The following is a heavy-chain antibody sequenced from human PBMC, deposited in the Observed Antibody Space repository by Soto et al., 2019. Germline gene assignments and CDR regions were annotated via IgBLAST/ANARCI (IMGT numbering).Heavy chain of an antibody. Sequence: ASVKVSCKASGYTFTSYAMHWVRQAPGQRLEWMGWINAGNGNTKYSQKFQGRVTITRDTSASTAYMELSSLRSEDTAVYYCARDHHRGAARLITSYYYYGMDVWRQGTTVTVCS. D-gene: IGHD3-10*01. V-gene: IGHV1-3*01. CDR2: INAGNGNT. J-gene: IGHJ6*02. CDR1: GYTFTSYA. CDR3: ARDHHRGAARLITSYYYYGMDV.